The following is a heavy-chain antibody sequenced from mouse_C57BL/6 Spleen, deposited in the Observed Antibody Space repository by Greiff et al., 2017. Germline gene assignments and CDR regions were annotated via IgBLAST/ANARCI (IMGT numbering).Heavy chain of an antibody. CDR1: GYTFTSYG. CDR3: ARGDGNPFDL. Sequence: VQLQESGAELARPGASVKLSCKASGYTFTSYGISWVKQRTGQGLEWIGEIYPRSGNTYYNEKFKGKATLTADKSSSTAYMELRSLTSEDTAVYFRARGDGNPFDLWGQGTTLTVSS. D-gene: IGHD1-1*01. V-gene: IGHV1-81*01. CDR2: IYPRSGNT. J-gene: IGHJ2*01.